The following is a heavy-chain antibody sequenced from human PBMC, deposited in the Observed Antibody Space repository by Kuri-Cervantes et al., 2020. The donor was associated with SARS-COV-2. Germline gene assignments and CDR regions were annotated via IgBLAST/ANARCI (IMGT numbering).Heavy chain of an antibody. CDR3: AREALYCGGDCYSRGLGWFDP. V-gene: IGHV3-48*04. J-gene: IGHJ5*02. D-gene: IGHD2-21*01. Sequence: GESLKISCAAAGFTFSSYGMHWVRQAPGKGLEWLSYIGGGGVTIDYADSVKGRFTISRDNAKNSLYLEMNSLRAEDTAVYYCAREALYCGGDCYSRGLGWFDPWGQGTLVTVSS. CDR2: IGGGGVTI. CDR1: GFTFSSYG.